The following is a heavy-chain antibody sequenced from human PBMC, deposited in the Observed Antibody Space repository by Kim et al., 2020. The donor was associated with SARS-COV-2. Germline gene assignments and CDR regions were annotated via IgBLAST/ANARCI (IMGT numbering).Heavy chain of an antibody. D-gene: IGHD2-15*01. V-gene: IGHV4-59*01. CDR3: ASGRGRIDAFDI. Sequence: SETLSLTCTVSGGSISSYYWSWIRQPPGKGLEWIGYISYSGSTNYNPSLKSRVTISVDTSKNQFSLKLSSVTAADTAVYYCASGRGRIDAFDIWGQGTMVTVSS. CDR1: GGSISSYY. CDR2: ISYSGST. J-gene: IGHJ3*02.